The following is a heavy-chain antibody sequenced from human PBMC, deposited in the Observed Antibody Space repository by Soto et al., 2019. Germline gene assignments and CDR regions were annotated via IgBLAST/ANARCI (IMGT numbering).Heavy chain of an antibody. V-gene: IGHV3-21*02. CDR1: GFTFSGFS. CDR3: AKARYSSGCVDY. CDR2: VTSSPSSM. D-gene: IGHD6-19*01. J-gene: IGHJ4*02. Sequence: EVQLVESGGGLVKPGGSLRLSCAASGFTFSGFSMNWVRQAPGKGLEWVSSVTSSPSSMFYADSVKGRFTISRDDAKDSLFLQMNSLRADDTAVYYCAKARYSSGCVDYWGQGTLVTVSS.